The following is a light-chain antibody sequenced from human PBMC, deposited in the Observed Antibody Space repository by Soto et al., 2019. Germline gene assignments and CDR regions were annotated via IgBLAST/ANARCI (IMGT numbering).Light chain of an antibody. Sequence: DIQMTQSPSDMSASVGDRVTITCRASPDISNFLVWFQQRPGKVPKRLMYSANRLESGVPSRFSGSGSEPEFTLTISRLQPEDFATYYCLQHKSYPRTFGQGTKVEIK. CDR2: SAN. CDR1: PDISNF. J-gene: IGKJ1*01. V-gene: IGKV1-17*03. CDR3: LQHKSYPRT.